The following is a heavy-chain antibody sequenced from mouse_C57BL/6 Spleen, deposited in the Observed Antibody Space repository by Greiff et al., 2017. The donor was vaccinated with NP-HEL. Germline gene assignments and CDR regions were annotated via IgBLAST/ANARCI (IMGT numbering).Heavy chain of an antibody. D-gene: IGHD5-1*01. Sequence: QVQLQQPGAELVRPGSSVKLSCKASGYTFTSYWMHWVKQRPIQGLEWIGNIDPSDSETHYNQKFKDKATLTVDKSSSTAYMQLSSLTSEDSAVYYCARGKRTLYFDYWGQGTTLTVSS. J-gene: IGHJ2*01. V-gene: IGHV1-52*01. CDR2: IDPSDSET. CDR3: ARGKRTLYFDY. CDR1: GYTFTSYW.